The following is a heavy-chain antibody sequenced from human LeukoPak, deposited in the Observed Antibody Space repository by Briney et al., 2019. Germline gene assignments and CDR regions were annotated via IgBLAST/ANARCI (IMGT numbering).Heavy chain of an antibody. D-gene: IGHD3-22*01. J-gene: IGHJ4*02. CDR2: IYYSGST. CDR3: ARHKYYYDSIGYYYYFDY. CDR1: GGSISSSSYY. V-gene: IGHV4-39*01. Sequence: PSETLSLTCTVSGGSISSSSYYWGWIRQPPGKGLEWIGSIYYSGSTYYDPSLKSRVTISVDPSTNQFSLKLSSVTAADTAVYYCARHKYYYDSIGYYYYFDYWGQGTLVTVSS.